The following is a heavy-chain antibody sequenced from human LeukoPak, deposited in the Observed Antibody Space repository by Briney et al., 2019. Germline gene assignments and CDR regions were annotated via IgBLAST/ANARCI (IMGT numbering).Heavy chain of an antibody. D-gene: IGHD2-15*01. CDR1: GGSISSSSYY. J-gene: IGHJ5*02. Sequence: PSETLSLTCTVSGGSISSSSYYWGWIRQPPGKGLEWIGTIYYSGSTYYNPSLKSRVTISVDTSKNQFSLKLSSVTAADTAVYYCARDSVDTCSGGSCYSGGLDPWGQGTLVTVSS. V-gene: IGHV4-39*07. CDR2: IYYSGST. CDR3: ARDSVDTCSGGSCYSGGLDP.